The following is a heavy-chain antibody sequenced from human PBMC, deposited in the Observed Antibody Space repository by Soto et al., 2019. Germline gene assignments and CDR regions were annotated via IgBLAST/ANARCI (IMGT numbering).Heavy chain of an antibody. D-gene: IGHD3-3*01. V-gene: IGHV3-30*04. J-gene: IGHJ4*02. CDR2: ISSDSTTK. Sequence: GESLRLSCAASRVTVSSYSIHCVRQAAGNGREWVAVISSDSTTKIYRDSVKGRFTISRDNPKNTLYVQMNSLLPEDTAVYYCADNSGQFWNHFDSWGLGTLVTVSS. CDR1: RVTVSSYS. CDR3: ADNSGQFWNHFDS.